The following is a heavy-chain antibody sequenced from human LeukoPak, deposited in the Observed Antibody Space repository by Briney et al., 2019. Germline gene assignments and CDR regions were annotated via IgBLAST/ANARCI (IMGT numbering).Heavy chain of an antibody. Sequence: SETLSLTCTVSGGSISSYYWSWIRQPPGKGLEWLGYIYYSGSTNYNPSLKSRVTISVDTSKNQFSLKLSSVTAADTAVYYCARRVGRITMVRGVTDDAFDIWGQGTMVTVSS. J-gene: IGHJ3*02. CDR1: GGSISSYY. CDR2: IYYSGST. CDR3: ARRVGRITMVRGVTDDAFDI. D-gene: IGHD3-10*01. V-gene: IGHV4-59*08.